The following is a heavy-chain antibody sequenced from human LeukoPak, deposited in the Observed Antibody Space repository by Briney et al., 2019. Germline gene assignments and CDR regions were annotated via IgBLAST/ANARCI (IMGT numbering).Heavy chain of an antibody. CDR1: GGSISSYY. V-gene: IGHV4-59*01. J-gene: IGHJ4*02. D-gene: IGHD3-10*01. CDR2: IYYSGST. Sequence: PSETLSLTCTVSGGSISSYYWSWIRQPPGKGLEWIGYIYYSGSTNYNPSLKSRVTISVDTSKNQFSLKLSSVTAADTAVYYCARSRRGVDYWGQGTLVTVSS. CDR3: ARSRRGVDY.